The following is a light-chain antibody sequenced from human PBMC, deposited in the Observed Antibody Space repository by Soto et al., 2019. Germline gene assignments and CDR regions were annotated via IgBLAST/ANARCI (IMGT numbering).Light chain of an antibody. CDR2: GAS. CDR3: QQYGFSLRT. Sequence: ERVLKQSPGTLSLSPGERATLSCRASQSVRGNYLAWYQQKPGQAPRLLISGASSRASGIPDRFSGSGSGTDFTLTISRLEPEDFAVYYCQQYGFSLRTFGQGSKVEI. J-gene: IGKJ1*01. CDR1: QSVRGNY. V-gene: IGKV3-20*01.